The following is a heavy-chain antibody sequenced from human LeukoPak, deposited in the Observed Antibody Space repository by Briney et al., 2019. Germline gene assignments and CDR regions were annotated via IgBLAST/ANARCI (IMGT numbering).Heavy chain of an antibody. J-gene: IGHJ4*02. Sequence: PGGSLRLSCAASGFTFRSYAMSWVRQAPGKGLEWVSAISGSGGSTYYADSVKGRFTISRDNSKNTLYLQMNSLRAEDTALYYCAIDSVHADYDILTGNYYFDYWGQGTLVTVSS. CDR1: GFTFRSYA. V-gene: IGHV3-23*01. CDR2: ISGSGGST. D-gene: IGHD3-9*01. CDR3: AIDSVHADYDILTGNYYFDY.